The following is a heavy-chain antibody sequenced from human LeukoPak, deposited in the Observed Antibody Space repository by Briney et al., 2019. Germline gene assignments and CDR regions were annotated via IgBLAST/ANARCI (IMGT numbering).Heavy chain of an antibody. J-gene: IGHJ4*02. CDR1: GFIFNNYA. CDR3: ARDCYDFWSGFCD. Sequence: PGGSLRLSCAGSGFIFNNYAMHWVRQPPGKGLEWVSGISWNSGSIDYADSVKGRFTISRDNAKNTLYLQMNSLRAEDTAVYYCARDCYDFWSGFCDWGQGTLVTVSS. D-gene: IGHD3-3*01. V-gene: IGHV3-9*01. CDR2: ISWNSGSI.